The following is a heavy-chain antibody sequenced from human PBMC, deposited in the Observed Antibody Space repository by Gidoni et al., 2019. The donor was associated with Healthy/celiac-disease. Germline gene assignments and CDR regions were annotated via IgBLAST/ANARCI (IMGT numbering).Heavy chain of an antibody. CDR1: GFTFSSYA. CDR2: ISGSGGST. J-gene: IGHJ4*02. V-gene: IGHV3-23*01. Sequence: EVQLLESGCGLVQPGGSLRLSCAASGFTFSSYAMSWVRQAAGKGLEWVSAISGSGGSTYYADSVKGRFTISRDNSKNTLYLQMHSLRAEDTAVYYCAKDRGGYSPGSLDYWGQGTLVTVSS. D-gene: IGHD5-18*01. CDR3: AKDRGGYSPGSLDY.